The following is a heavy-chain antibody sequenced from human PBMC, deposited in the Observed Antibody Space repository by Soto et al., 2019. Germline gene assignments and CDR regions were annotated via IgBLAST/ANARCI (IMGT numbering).Heavy chain of an antibody. J-gene: IGHJ4*02. CDR3: AREYTRRNYYDSSEKGDY. CDR1: GGTFSSYA. CDR2: IIPIFGTA. V-gene: IGHV1-69*13. D-gene: IGHD3-22*01. Sequence: SSVKVSCKASGGTFSSYAISWVRQAPGQGLEWMGGIIPIFGTANYAQKFQGRVTITADESTSTAYMELSSLRSEDTAVYYCAREYTRRNYYDSSEKGDYWGQGTLVTVSS.